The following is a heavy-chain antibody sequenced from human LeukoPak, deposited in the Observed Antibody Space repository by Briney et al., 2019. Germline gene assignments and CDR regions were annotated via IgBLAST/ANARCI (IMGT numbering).Heavy chain of an antibody. CDR3: ARDPYYYDSSGCYLDY. J-gene: IGHJ4*02. V-gene: IGHV1-46*01. D-gene: IGHD3-22*01. CDR2: INPSGGST. CDR1: GYTFTSYY. Sequence: GASVKVSCKASGYTFTSYYMHWVRQAPGQGLEWMGIINPSGGSTSYAQKFQGRVTMTRDTSTSTVYMELSSLRSEDTAVYYCARDPYYYDSSGCYLDYWGQGTLVTVSS.